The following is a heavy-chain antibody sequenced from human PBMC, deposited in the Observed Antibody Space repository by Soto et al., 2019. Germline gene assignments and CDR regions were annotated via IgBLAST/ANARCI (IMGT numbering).Heavy chain of an antibody. V-gene: IGHV4-39*01. Sequence: QVQLQESGPGLVMPSETLSLTCTVSGDSISGSPYFWGWIRQPPGKRLEWNGSIFYDGYTLFTLSLKSRVTISVDTSKNQFSLKLTSVAAADTGIYFCARLQAAVPHYWGQGIRVTVSS. D-gene: IGHD6-13*01. J-gene: IGHJ4*02. CDR2: IFYDGYT. CDR3: ARLQAAVPHY. CDR1: GDSISGSPYF.